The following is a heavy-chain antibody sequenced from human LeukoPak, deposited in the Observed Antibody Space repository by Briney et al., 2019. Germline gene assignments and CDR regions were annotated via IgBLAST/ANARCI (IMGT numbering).Heavy chain of an antibody. CDR2: IYHSGST. V-gene: IGHV4-38-2*01. CDR1: GYSISSGYY. Sequence: SETLSLTCAVSGYSISSGYYWGWIRQPPGKGLESIGSIYHSGSTYYNPSLKSRVTISVDTSKNQFSLKLSSVTAADTAVYYCARYPLNSYGPEVVYWGQGTLVTVSS. CDR3: ARYPLNSYGPEVVY. J-gene: IGHJ4*02. D-gene: IGHD5-18*01.